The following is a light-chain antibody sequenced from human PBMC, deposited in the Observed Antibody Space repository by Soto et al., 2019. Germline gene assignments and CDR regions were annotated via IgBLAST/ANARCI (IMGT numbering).Light chain of an antibody. V-gene: IGKV3-20*01. Sequence: EIVLTQSPGPLSLSPGNSAALSCRASQSVTGDKVAWYQQRPGQAPRLLIYGRSTRATDIPARFRGSGSGTDYTLTISNLQPEDFATYYCQQLNSYPLTFGGGTTVEIK. J-gene: IGKJ4*01. CDR1: QSVTGDK. CDR3: QQLNSYPLT. CDR2: GRS.